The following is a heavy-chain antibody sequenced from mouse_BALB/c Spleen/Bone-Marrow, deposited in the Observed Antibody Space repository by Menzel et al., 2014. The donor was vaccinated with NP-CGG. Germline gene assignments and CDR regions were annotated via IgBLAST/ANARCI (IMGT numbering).Heavy chain of an antibody. CDR2: FNPYNDGS. D-gene: IGHD2-14*01. V-gene: IGHV1-14*01. J-gene: IGHJ2*01. Sequence: EVQLAESGPELVKPGASVKMSCKASGYTFTSSVMHWVKQKPGQGLEWIGYFNPYNDGSKYNEKFKGKATLTSDKSSSTAYMEPSSLTSEDSAVYCCTKGGNYRYDIDYWGQGTTLTVSS. CDR1: GYTFTSSV. CDR3: TKGGNYRYDIDY.